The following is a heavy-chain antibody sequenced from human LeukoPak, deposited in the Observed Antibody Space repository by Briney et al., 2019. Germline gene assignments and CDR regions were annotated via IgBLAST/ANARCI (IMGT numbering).Heavy chain of an antibody. CDR1: GYTLTELS. CDR2: FDPEDGET. V-gene: IGHV1-24*01. Sequence: ASVKVSCKVSGYTLTELSMHWVRQAPGKGLEWMGGFDPEDGETIYAQKFQGRVAMTEDTSTDTAYMELSSLRSEDTAVYYCATERYCSSTSCHMDVWGKGTTVTVSS. CDR3: ATERYCSSTSCHMDV. J-gene: IGHJ6*03. D-gene: IGHD2-2*01.